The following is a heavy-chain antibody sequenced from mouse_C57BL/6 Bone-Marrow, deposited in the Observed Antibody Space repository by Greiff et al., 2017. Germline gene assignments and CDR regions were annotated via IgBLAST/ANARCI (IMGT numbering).Heavy chain of an antibody. J-gene: IGHJ4*01. CDR2: INPGSGGT. V-gene: IGHV1-54*01. Sequence: VQLQQSGAELVRPGTSVKVSCKASGYAFTNYLIEWVKQRPGQGLEWIGVINPGSGGTNYNEKFKGKATLTADKSSSNAYMQLSSLTSEDSAVYFCARGNYYGSSSYYAMDYWGQGTSVTVSS. CDR3: ARGNYYGSSSYYAMDY. CDR1: GYAFTNYL. D-gene: IGHD1-1*01.